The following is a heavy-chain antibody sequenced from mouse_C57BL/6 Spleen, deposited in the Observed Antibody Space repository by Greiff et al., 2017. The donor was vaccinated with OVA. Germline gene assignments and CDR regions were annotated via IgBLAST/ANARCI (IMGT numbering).Heavy chain of an antibody. V-gene: IGHV1-26*01. D-gene: IGHD1-1*01. CDR2: INPNNGGT. Sequence: EVQLQQSGPELVKPGASVKISCKASGYTFTDYYMHWVKQSHGKSLEWIGDINPNNGGTSYNQKFKGKTTLTVDKSSSTAYMQLRSLTSEDSAVYYCARERYYGSSCFDYWGQGTTLTVSS. CDR3: ARERYYGSSCFDY. CDR1: GYTFTDYY. J-gene: IGHJ2*01.